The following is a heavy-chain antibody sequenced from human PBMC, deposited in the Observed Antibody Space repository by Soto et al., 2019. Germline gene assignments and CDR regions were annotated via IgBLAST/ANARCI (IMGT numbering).Heavy chain of an antibody. CDR3: ARDVSSSIDC. D-gene: IGHD6-6*01. CDR2: INAGNGDT. J-gene: IGHJ4*02. CDR1: GFTFTSYA. V-gene: IGHV1-3*01. Sequence: VQLVQSGAEVKKPGASVKVSCKASGFTFTSYALHWVRQAPGHRLEWMGWINAGNGDTKYSRTFQDRVTIARDTSASTVYMEMSSLRSEDTTVYYCARDVSSSIDCWGQGTLVTVSS.